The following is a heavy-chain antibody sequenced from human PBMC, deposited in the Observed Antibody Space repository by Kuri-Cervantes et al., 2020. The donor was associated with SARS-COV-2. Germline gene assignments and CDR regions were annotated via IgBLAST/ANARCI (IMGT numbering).Heavy chain of an antibody. V-gene: IGHV3-30*03. J-gene: IGHJ4*02. CDR3: ARDLGGYLYH. Sequence: GESLKISCAASGFTFSSYGIHWVRQAPGKGLEWVAVISYDGSNKYYADSVKGRFTISRDNSKNTLYLQMNSLRAEDTAVYYCARDLGGYLYHWGQGTLVTVSS. D-gene: IGHD1-26*01. CDR2: ISYDGSNK. CDR1: GFTFSSYG.